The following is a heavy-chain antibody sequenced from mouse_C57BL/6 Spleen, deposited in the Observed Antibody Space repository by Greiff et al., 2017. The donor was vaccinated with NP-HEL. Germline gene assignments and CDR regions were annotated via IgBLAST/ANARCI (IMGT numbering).Heavy chain of an antibody. J-gene: IGHJ3*01. Sequence: VQLQESGAELVRPGASVTLSCKASGYTFTDYEMHWVKQTPVHGLEWIGAIDPETGGTAYNQKFKGKAILTADKSSSTAYMELRSLTSEDSAVYYCTRSHFAYWGQGTLVTVSA. CDR3: TRSHFAY. CDR2: IDPETGGT. V-gene: IGHV1-15*01. CDR1: GYTFTDYE.